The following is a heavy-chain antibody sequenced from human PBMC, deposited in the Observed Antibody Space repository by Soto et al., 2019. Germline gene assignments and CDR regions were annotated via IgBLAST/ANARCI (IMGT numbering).Heavy chain of an antibody. Sequence: GSLRLSCAASGFTFSSYWMYWVRQAPGKGLVWVSRIKTDGSITSYADSAKGRFTVSRDNARDMLYLQMNSLRAEDTAVYYCAKDMNSVPEYWGQGTLVTVSS. CDR3: AKDMNSVPEY. J-gene: IGHJ4*02. D-gene: IGHD1-7*01. CDR1: GFTFSSYW. CDR2: IKTDGSIT. V-gene: IGHV3-74*01.